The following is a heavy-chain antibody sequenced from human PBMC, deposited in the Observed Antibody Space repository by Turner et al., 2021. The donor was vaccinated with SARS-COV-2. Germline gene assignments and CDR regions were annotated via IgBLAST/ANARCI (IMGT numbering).Heavy chain of an antibody. V-gene: IGHV3-21*01. CDR3: ARGDDFWSGYYFYGMDV. CDR2: ISSSSIYI. CDR1: GFTFSSYS. Sequence: EVQLVESGGGLVQPGRSLRLSCAASGFTFSSYSMNWVRQAPGKGLEWVSSISSSSIYIYYADSVKGRFTISRDNAKNSLYLQMNSLRAEDTAVYYCARGDDFWSGYYFYGMDVWGQGTTVTVSS. J-gene: IGHJ6*02. D-gene: IGHD3-3*01.